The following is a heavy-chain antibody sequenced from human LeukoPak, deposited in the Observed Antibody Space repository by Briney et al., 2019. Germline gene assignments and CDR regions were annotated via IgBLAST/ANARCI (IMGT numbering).Heavy chain of an antibody. J-gene: IGHJ4*02. CDR3: ARDGDGYTNGNFDY. CDR2: ISTYNVNT. D-gene: IGHD5-24*01. CDR1: GYTFTNYG. V-gene: IGHV1-18*01. Sequence: VASVKVSCKASGYTFTNYGITWVRQAPGQGLEWMGWISTYNVNTDYSQNFQGRVTMTTDTSTSTAYMELRSLRSDGTAVYYCARDGDGYTNGNFDYWGQGTLVTVSS.